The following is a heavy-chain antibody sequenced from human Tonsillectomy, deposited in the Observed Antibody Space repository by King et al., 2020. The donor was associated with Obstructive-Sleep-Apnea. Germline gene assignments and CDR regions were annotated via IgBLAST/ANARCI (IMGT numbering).Heavy chain of an antibody. CDR2: TRNKANSYTT. V-gene: IGHV3-72*01. D-gene: IGHD4-17*01. CDR1: GFTFSDHY. J-gene: IGHJ4*02. CDR3: ARVRGPTVTLLDY. Sequence: QLVQSGGGLVQPGGSLRLSCAASGFTFSDHYMDWVRQAPGKGLAWVGRTRNKANSYTTEYAASVKGRFTISRDDSKNSLYLQMNSLKTEDTAVYYCARVRGPTVTLLDYWGQGTLVTVSS.